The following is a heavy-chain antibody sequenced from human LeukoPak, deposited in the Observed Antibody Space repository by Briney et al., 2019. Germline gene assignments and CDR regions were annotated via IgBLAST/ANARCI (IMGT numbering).Heavy chain of an antibody. D-gene: IGHD2-2*01. J-gene: IGHJ3*02. Sequence: SETLSHTCAVYGGSFSGYYWSWIRQPPGKGLEWIGEINHSGSTNYNPSLKSRVTISVDTSKNQFSLKLSSVTAADTTVYYCARSTDIVVVPAAMPANGAFDIWGQGTMVTVSS. CDR2: INHSGST. V-gene: IGHV4-34*01. CDR3: ARSTDIVVVPAAMPANGAFDI. CDR1: GGSFSGYY.